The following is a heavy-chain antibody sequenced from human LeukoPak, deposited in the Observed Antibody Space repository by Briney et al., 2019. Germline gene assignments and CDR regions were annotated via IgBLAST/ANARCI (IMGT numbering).Heavy chain of an antibody. CDR1: GGSISTGNW. Sequence: PSETLSLTCAVSGGSISTGNWWSWVRQSPDKGLEWIGEIYHSGSSNYNSSLKSRVTMSIDNSKHHFSLGLTSVTAADTAVYYCAREGSRRLYMDVWGRGTTVTVSS. V-gene: IGHV4-4*02. CDR2: IYHSGSS. D-gene: IGHD6-25*01. J-gene: IGHJ6*03. CDR3: AREGSRRLYMDV.